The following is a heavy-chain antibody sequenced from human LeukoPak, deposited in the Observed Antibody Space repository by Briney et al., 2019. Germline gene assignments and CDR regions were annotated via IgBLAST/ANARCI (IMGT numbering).Heavy chain of an antibody. J-gene: IGHJ4*01. D-gene: IGHD2-15*01. CDR1: GGSISSSSYY. Sequence: SETLSLTCTVSGGSISSSSYYWGWIRQPPGKGLEWIGSIYYSGSTYYNPSLKSRVTISVDTSKNQFSLKLSSVTAADTAVYYCGGVGLGGGGFIVLKTWAQG. CDR3: GGVGLGGGGFIVLKT. CDR2: IYYSGST. V-gene: IGHV4-39*07.